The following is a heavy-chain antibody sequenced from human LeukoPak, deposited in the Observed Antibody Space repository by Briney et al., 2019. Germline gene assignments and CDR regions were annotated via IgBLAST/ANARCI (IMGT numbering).Heavy chain of an antibody. V-gene: IGHV3-11*04. D-gene: IGHD5-18*01. CDR3: ARGSGSRYGPFDY. CDR1: GFIFSDCY. CDR2: ISLSGTMI. J-gene: IGHJ4*02. Sequence: GGSLRLSCAASGFIFSDCYMSWILQAPWKGLEWVSDISLSGTMIYYAASVKGRFTISRDNARNSLYLHMDSLRVEETAVYYCARGSGSRYGPFDYWGQGTLVTVSS.